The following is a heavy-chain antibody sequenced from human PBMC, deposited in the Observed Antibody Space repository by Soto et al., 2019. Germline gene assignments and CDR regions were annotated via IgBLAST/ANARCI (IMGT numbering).Heavy chain of an antibody. D-gene: IGHD6-13*01. CDR2: IYHTGNT. Sequence: SETLSLTCAVSGGSISSSSWWSWVRQPPGKGLEWIGEIYHTGNTNYNPSLESRVTISVDKSKNQFSLNLNSVTAADTAVYYCARDSRAAAGSGPEFWFDYWGQGTLVTVSS. CDR1: GGSISSSSW. J-gene: IGHJ4*02. V-gene: IGHV4-4*02. CDR3: ARDSRAAAGSGPEFWFDY.